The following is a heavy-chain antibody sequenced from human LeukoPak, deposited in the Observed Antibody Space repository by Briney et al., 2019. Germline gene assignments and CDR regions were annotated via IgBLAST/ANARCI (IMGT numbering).Heavy chain of an antibody. CDR1: GVSISSSSYY. CDR3: ARRSSGWIKEESTDY. V-gene: IGHV4-39*01. D-gene: IGHD6-19*01. CDR2: IYYSGST. Sequence: PSETLSLTCTVSGVSISSSSYYWGWIRQPPGKGLVWIGSIYYSGSTYYNPSINSLATISVDTTKNQFSLKLSSVTAADTAVYYCARRSSGWIKEESTDYWGQGTLVTVSS. J-gene: IGHJ4*02.